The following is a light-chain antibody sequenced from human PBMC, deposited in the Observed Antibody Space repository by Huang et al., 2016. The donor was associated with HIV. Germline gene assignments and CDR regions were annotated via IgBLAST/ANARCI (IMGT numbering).Light chain of an antibody. J-gene: IGKJ1*01. CDR3: HQYNEWPRT. Sequence: EIVMTQSPAILSVSPGERATLSCRASQTVSNKLVWYQQKPGQAPRLLIYRASTRATGIPARFSGSGSGTQFTLTISSLQSEDFALYYCHQYNEWPRTFGQGTRVEI. CDR2: RAS. CDR1: QTVSNK. V-gene: IGKV3-15*01.